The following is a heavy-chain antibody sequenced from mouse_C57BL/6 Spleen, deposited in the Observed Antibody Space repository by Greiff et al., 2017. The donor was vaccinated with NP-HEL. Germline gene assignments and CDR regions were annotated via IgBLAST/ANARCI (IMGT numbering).Heavy chain of an antibody. J-gene: IGHJ3*01. CDR1: GFTFSSYA. CDR2: ISDGGSYT. D-gene: IGHD2-4*01. Sequence: EVQLVESGGGLVKPGGSLKLSCAASGFTFSSYAMSWVRQTPEKRLEWVATISDGGSYTYYPDNVKGRFTISRDNAKNNLYLQMSHLKSEDTAMYYCARDTDYAGRAWFAYWGQGTLVTVSA. V-gene: IGHV5-4*01. CDR3: ARDTDYAGRAWFAY.